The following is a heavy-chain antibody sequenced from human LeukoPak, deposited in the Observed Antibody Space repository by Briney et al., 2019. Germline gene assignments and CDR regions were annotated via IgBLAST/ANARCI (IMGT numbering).Heavy chain of an antibody. CDR2: IHASGST. D-gene: IGHD1-26*01. V-gene: IGHV4-59*01. CDR3: AKKTGGTYPFDY. J-gene: IGHJ4*02. Sequence: SETLSLTCTVSGGSISGYFWSWIRQPPGKGLEWIGYIHASGSTNQSPSFKSRVTISVDTSKNQFSLKLTSVTAADTAVYYCAKKTGGTYPFDYWGQGTLVTVSS. CDR1: GGSISGYF.